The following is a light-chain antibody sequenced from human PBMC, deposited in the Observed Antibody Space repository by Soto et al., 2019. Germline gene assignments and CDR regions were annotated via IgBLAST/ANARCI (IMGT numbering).Light chain of an antibody. CDR3: QSYDSSRCRV. CDR1: SSNIGAGYD. CDR2: GNS. Sequence: QSVLTQPPSVSGAPGQRVTISCTGSSSNIGAGYDVHWYQQLPGTAPKLLIYGNSNRPSGVPDRFSGSKSGTSASLPITGLQAEDDADYYCQSYDSSRCRVFGGGTKLTVL. V-gene: IGLV1-40*01. J-gene: IGLJ2*01.